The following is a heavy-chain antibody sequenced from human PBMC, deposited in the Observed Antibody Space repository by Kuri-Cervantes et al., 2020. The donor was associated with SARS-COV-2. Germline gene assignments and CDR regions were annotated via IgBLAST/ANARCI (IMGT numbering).Heavy chain of an antibody. V-gene: IGHV4-34*01. D-gene: IGHD3-16*01. CDR1: GGSFSGYY. CDR3: ARGRSFVGI. CDR2: INHSGST. J-gene: IGHJ4*02. Sequence: ESLKISCAVYGGSFSGYYWSWIRQPPGKGLEWIGEINHSGSTNYNPSLKSRVTISVDTSKNQFSLKLSSVTAADTAVYYCARGRSFVGIWGQGTLVTVSS.